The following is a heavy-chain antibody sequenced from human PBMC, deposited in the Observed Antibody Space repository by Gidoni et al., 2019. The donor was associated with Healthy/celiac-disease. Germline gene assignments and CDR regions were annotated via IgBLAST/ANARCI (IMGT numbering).Heavy chain of an antibody. V-gene: IGHV3-30*18. CDR1: GFTFSSYG. CDR3: AKDIVVVVDEAPNWFDP. J-gene: IGHJ5*02. Sequence: QVQLVESGGGVVQPGRSLRLSCAASGFTFSSYGMHWVRQAPGKGLEWLAVISYDGSNKYYADSVKGRFTISRDNSKNTLYLQMNSLRAEDTAVYYCAKDIVVVVDEAPNWFDPWGQGTLVTVSS. D-gene: IGHD2-15*01. CDR2: ISYDGSNK.